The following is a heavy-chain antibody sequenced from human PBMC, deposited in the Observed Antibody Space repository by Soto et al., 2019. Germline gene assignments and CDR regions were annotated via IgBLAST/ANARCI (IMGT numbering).Heavy chain of an antibody. CDR2: IKSKTDGGTT. Sequence: GGCVRLSCAASGITFSNGWRNWVRQAPGKGLEWVGRIKSKTDGGTTDYAAPVKGRFTISRDDSKNTLYLQMNSLKTEDTAVYYCTRVDDYGGNRPDYWGQGTLVTVSS. D-gene: IGHD4-17*01. V-gene: IGHV3-15*07. CDR1: GITFSNGW. CDR3: TRVDDYGGNRPDY. J-gene: IGHJ4*02.